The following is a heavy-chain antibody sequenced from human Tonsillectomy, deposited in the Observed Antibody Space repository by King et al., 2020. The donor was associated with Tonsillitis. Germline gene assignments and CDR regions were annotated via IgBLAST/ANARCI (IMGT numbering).Heavy chain of an antibody. CDR2: IKSDGSST. J-gene: IGHJ3*02. Sequence: VQLVESGGGLVQPGGSLRLSCAASGLTFSRYWMHWVRQAPGKGLVWVSRIKSDGSSTSYADSVKGRFTISRDNAKNTLYLQMNSLRVEETAVYYCARNYYYGSGSFYGLCDAFAISGQGTMVTVSS. CDR3: ARNYYYGSGSFYGLCDAFAI. CDR1: GLTFSRYW. D-gene: IGHD3-10*01. V-gene: IGHV3-74*01.